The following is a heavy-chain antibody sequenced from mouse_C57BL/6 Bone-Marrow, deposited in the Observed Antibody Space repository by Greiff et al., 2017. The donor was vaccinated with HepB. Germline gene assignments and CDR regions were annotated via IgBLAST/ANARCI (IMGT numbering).Heavy chain of an antibody. CDR2: IYPGDGDT. Sequence: QVHVKQSGAELVKPGASVKISCKASGYAFSSYWMNWVKQRPGKGLEWIGQIYPGDGDTNYNGKLKGKATLTADKSSSTAYMQLSSLTSEDSAVYFCARSRGSSLFDYWGQGTTLTVSS. V-gene: IGHV1-80*01. CDR1: GYAFSSYW. CDR3: ARSRGSSLFDY. J-gene: IGHJ2*01. D-gene: IGHD1-1*01.